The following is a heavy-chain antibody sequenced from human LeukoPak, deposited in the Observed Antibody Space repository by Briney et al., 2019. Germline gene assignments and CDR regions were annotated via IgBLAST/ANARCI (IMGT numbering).Heavy chain of an antibody. CDR3: ARDLWGIVVVPAAGSDAFDI. J-gene: IGHJ3*02. Sequence: PGGSLRLSCAASGFTSSDYYMSWIRQAPGKGLEWVSYISSSGSTIYYADSVKGRFTISRDNAKNSLYLQMNSLRAEDTAVYYCARDLWGIVVVPAAGSDAFDIWGQGTMVTVSS. CDR2: ISSSGSTI. CDR1: GFTSSDYY. D-gene: IGHD2-2*01. V-gene: IGHV3-11*04.